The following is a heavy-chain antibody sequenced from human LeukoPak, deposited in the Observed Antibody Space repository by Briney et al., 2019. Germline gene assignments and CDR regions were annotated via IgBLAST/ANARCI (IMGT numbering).Heavy chain of an antibody. CDR2: AYYSGST. CDR3: ARCKGSGSGSYYID. D-gene: IGHD3-10*01. Sequence: SETLSLTCTVSGGSISSSSYYWGWIRQPPGKGLEGIVNAYYSGSTYYNPSLKSRVTISVDTSKNQFSLELSSVTAADTAVYYCARCKGSGSGSYYIDWGQGTLVTVSS. V-gene: IGHV4-39*07. J-gene: IGHJ4*02. CDR1: GGSISSSSYY.